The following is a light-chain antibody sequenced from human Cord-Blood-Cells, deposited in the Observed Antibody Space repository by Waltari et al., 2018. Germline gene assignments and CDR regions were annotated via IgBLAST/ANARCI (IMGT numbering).Light chain of an antibody. CDR2: GAS. Sequence: EIVLTQSPGTLSLSPGERATLSCRASQSVSSSYLAWYQQKPGQAPRLLIYGASSRATGIPDRFSGSGYGTDFTLTISRLEPEDFAVYYCQQYGSSPYSFGQGTKLAIK. J-gene: IGKJ2*03. CDR3: QQYGSSPYS. CDR1: QSVSSSY. V-gene: IGKV3-20*01.